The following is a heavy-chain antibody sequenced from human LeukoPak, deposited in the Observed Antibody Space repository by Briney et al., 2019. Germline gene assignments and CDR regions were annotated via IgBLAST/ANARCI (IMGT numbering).Heavy chain of an antibody. J-gene: IGHJ4*02. CDR1: GFTVSSNE. CDR3: AKEPGEGGSAFDY. D-gene: IGHD3-16*01. Sequence: GGSLRLSCAASGFTVSSNEMSWVRQAPGKGLEWVSSISGGSTYYADSRKGRFTISRDNSKKTVYLQMSSLTIEDTAVYYCAKEPGEGGSAFDYWGQGTLVTVYS. V-gene: IGHV3-38-3*01. CDR2: ISGGST.